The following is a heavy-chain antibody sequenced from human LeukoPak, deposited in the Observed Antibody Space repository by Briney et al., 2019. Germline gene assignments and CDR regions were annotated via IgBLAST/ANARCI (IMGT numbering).Heavy chain of an antibody. Sequence: GRSLRLSCAASGFTFSSYAMHWVRHAPAKGLERVAVISYDGSNKYYADSVKGRFTISRDNSKNTLYLQMNSLRAEDTVVYYCAREFASLDYGGQGTLVTVSS. J-gene: IGHJ4*02. V-gene: IGHV3-30-3*01. CDR3: AREFASLDY. CDR2: ISYDGSNK. CDR1: GFTFSSYA. D-gene: IGHD2-2*01.